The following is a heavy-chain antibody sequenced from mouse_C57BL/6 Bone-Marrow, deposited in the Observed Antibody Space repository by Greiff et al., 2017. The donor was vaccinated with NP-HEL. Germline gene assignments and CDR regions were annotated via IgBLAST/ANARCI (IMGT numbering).Heavy chain of an antibody. CDR1: GFTFTDYY. Sequence: EVKVVESGGGLVQPGGSLSLSCAASGFTFTDYYMSWVRQPPGKALEWLGFIRNKANGYTTEYSASVKGRFTISRDTSQGILYLQMNALRAEDSATYYCARYISSSYYFDYWGQGPTLTVSS. CDR3: ARYISSSYYFDY. J-gene: IGHJ2*01. V-gene: IGHV7-3*01. D-gene: IGHD1-1*01. CDR2: IRNKANGYTT.